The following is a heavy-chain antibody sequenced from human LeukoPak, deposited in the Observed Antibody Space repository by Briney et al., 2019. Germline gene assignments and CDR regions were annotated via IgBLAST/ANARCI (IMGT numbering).Heavy chain of an antibody. V-gene: IGHV3-7*01. D-gene: IGHD3-22*01. CDR3: ARDGVVVITYDAFDI. Sequence: TGGSLRLSCAASGFTFSSYAMSWVRQAPGKGLEWVGNIKHDGSEKYYVDSVKGRFTISRDNAKNSLYLQMNSLRAEDTAVYYCARDGVVVITYDAFDIWGQGTMVTVSS. J-gene: IGHJ3*02. CDR2: IKHDGSEK. CDR1: GFTFSSYA.